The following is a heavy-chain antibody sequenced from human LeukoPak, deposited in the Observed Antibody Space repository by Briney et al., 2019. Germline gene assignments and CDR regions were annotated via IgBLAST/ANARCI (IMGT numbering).Heavy chain of an antibody. CDR3: ARDDSVWFGELSHDY. CDR1: GYTFTSYG. Sequence: ASVKVSCKASGYTFTSYGISRVRRAPGQGLEWMGWISAYNGNTNYAQKLQGRVTMTTGTSTSTAYMELRSLRSDDTAVYYCARDDSVWFGELSHDYWGQGTLVTVSS. CDR2: ISAYNGNT. D-gene: IGHD3-10*01. J-gene: IGHJ4*02. V-gene: IGHV1-18*01.